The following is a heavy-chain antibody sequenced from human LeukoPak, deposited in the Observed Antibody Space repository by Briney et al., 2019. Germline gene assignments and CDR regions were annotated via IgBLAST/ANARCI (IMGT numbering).Heavy chain of an antibody. CDR1: GGSIRSSYYY. D-gene: IGHD4-17*01. J-gene: IGHJ4*02. Sequence: SETLSLTCTVSGGSIRSSYYYWGWIRQPPGKGLEWIGSIYDSGSTYYNPSLKSRVTISVDTSKNQFSLKLSSVTAADTAVYYCARVHGDYGDYWGQGTLVTVSS. CDR2: IYDSGST. V-gene: IGHV4-39*07. CDR3: ARVHGDYGDY.